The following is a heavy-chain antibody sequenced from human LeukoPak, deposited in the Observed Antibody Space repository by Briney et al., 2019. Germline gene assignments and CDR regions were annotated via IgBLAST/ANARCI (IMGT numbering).Heavy chain of an antibody. V-gene: IGHV3-21*01. Sequence: GGSLRLSCAASGFTFSSYSMNWVRQAPGKGLEWVSYISSSSSYIYYADSVKGRFTISRDNAKNSLYLQMNSLRAEDTAVYYCARIHSSSWYFDYWGQGTLVTVSS. CDR1: GFTFSSYS. CDR3: ARIHSSSWYFDY. D-gene: IGHD6-13*01. J-gene: IGHJ4*02. CDR2: ISSSSSYI.